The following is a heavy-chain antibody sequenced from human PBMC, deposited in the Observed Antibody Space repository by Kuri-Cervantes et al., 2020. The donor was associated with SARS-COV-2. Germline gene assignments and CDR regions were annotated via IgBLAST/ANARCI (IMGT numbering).Heavy chain of an antibody. CDR2: IGTAGDT. D-gene: IGHD2-2*02. Sequence: GESLKISCAASGFTFSSYDMHWVRQATGKGLEWVSAIGTAGDTYYPGSVKGRFTISRENAKNSLYLQMNSLRAEDTAVYYCARGVYCSSISCYKGYFQHWGQGTLVTVSS. CDR3: ARGVYCSSISCYKGYFQH. CDR1: GFTFSSYD. J-gene: IGHJ1*01. V-gene: IGHV3-13*01.